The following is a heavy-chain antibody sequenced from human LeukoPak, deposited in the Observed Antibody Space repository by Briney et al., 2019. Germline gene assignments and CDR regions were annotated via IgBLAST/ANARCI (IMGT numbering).Heavy chain of an antibody. CDR1: GFTFSSYA. Sequence: GGSLRPSCAASGFTFSSYAMSWVRQAPGKGLEWVSAISGSGGSTYYADSVKGRLTISRDNSKNTLYLQMNSLRAEDTAVYYCAKDCTNGVCFDYWGQGTLVTVSS. CDR2: ISGSGGST. CDR3: AKDCTNGVCFDY. V-gene: IGHV3-23*01. J-gene: IGHJ4*02. D-gene: IGHD2-8*01.